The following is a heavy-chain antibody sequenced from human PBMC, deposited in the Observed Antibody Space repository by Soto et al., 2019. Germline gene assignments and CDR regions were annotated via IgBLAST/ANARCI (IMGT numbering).Heavy chain of an antibody. V-gene: IGHV4-31*03. CDR1: GGSISSGGYY. CDR3: ARRMYDFWVDV. Sequence: SETLSLTCTVSGGSISSGGYYWSWIRQHPGKGLEWIGYIYYSGSTYYNPSLKSRVTISIDTSKNQFSLKLSSVTAADTAVYYCARRMYDFWVDVWGQGTTVTVSS. D-gene: IGHD3-3*01. CDR2: IYYSGST. J-gene: IGHJ6*02.